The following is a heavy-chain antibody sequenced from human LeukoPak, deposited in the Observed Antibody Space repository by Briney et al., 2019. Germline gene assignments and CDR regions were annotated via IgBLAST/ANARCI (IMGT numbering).Heavy chain of an antibody. V-gene: IGHV4-4*07. CDR1: GGSISSYY. CDR2: IYTSGST. D-gene: IGHD4-17*01. Sequence: PSETLSLTCIVSGGSISSYYWSWIRQPAGKGLEWIGRIYTSGSTNYNPSLKSRVTMSVDTSKNQFSLKLSSVTAADTAVYYCARGDNDYGDYEYFQHWGQGTLVTVSS. J-gene: IGHJ1*01. CDR3: ARGDNDYGDYEYFQH.